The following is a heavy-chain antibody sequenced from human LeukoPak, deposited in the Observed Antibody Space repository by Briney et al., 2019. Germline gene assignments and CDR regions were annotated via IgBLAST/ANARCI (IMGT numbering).Heavy chain of an antibody. V-gene: IGHV3-21*01. CDR1: GFTFSSYE. CDR3: ARDLDTHLLGTFDP. D-gene: IGHD5-18*01. J-gene: IGHJ5*02. Sequence: GGTLRLSCAASGFTFSSYEMNWVRQAPGKGLEWVSSISSSSSYIYYADSVKGRFTISRDNAKNSPYLQMNSLRAEDTAVYYCARDLDTHLLGTFDPWGQGTLVTVSS. CDR2: ISSSSSYI.